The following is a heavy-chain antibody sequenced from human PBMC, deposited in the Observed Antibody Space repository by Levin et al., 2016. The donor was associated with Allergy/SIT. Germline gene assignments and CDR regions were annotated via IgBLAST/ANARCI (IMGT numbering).Heavy chain of an antibody. CDR1: GFPFSNYG. CDR3: ARDVGGDFDL. Sequence: GGSLRLSCAASGFPFSNYGMHWVRQAPGKGLEWVAHTWYDGSHKYYADSVKGRFTISRDSSTSTLYLQMNSLGVGDTATYYCARDVGGDFDLWGQGTRVTVSS. CDR2: TWYDGSHK. V-gene: IGHV3-33*01. J-gene: IGHJ4*02.